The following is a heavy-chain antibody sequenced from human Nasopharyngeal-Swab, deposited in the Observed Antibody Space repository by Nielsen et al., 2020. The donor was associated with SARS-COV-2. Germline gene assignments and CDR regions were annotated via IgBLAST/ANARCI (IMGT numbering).Heavy chain of an antibody. CDR1: GFIFDDYG. CDR2: ISWNSGNI. V-gene: IGHV3-9*01. J-gene: IGHJ4*02. Sequence: SLKISCGASGFIFDDYGMHWVRQAPGKGLEWVSYISWNSGNIVYADSVKARFTISRDNAKNTLYLQMNSLRAEDTAVYYCAKKGRDFWSGYHFDYWGQGTLVTVSS. CDR3: AKKGRDFWSGYHFDY. D-gene: IGHD3-3*01.